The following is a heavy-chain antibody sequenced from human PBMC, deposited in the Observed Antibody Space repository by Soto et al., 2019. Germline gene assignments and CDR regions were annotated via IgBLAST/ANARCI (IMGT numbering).Heavy chain of an antibody. V-gene: IGHV3-23*01. D-gene: IGHD3-10*01. CDR3: ARGDRGGSGSPASYYYSGLDV. CDR2: VSAGGDMT. Sequence: DVQLLESGGHLVQPGGSLRLSCAASGFTFSSYAMSWVRQAPGKGLEWVSSVSAGGDMTYYSDSVKGRFTISRDNSNNALVLQMNILRIEDTALYYCARGDRGGSGSPASYYYSGLDVWGQGTTVTGS. CDR1: GFTFSSYA. J-gene: IGHJ6*02.